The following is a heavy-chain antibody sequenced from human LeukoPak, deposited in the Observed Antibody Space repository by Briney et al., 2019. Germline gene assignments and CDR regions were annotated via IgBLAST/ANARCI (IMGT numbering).Heavy chain of an antibody. V-gene: IGHV1-46*01. Sequence: ASVKVSCKASGYTFTSNYIHWVRQAPGQGLEWMGMIYPRDGSTSYAQKFQGRVTVTRDTSTSTVHMELSGLRSEDTAVYYCAREERWYADNWGQGTLVTVSS. D-gene: IGHD4-23*01. CDR1: GYTFTSNY. J-gene: IGHJ4*02. CDR3: AREERWYADN. CDR2: IYPRDGST.